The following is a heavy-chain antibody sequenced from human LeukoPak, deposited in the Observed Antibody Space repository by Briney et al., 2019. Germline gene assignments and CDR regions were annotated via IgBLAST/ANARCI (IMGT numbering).Heavy chain of an antibody. V-gene: IGHV3-21*01. CDR2: ISSSSRYI. CDR3: ARGRDYYDGIGYYSVY. Sequence: GGSLSLSCPASGFTSSTFSMNWSRQPPGKGLEWVSFISSSSRYIYYADSLKGRFTISKDNAKNSLYLQMNSLRLETTAGNYCARGRDYYDGIGYYSVYRGRGTMLSVSS. D-gene: IGHD3-22*01. J-gene: IGHJ4*02. CDR1: GFTSSTFS.